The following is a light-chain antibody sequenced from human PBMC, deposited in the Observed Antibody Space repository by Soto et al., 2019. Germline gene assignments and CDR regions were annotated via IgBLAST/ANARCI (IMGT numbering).Light chain of an antibody. CDR3: QQYNTYSFT. V-gene: IGKV1-5*03. Sequence: DIQMNQSPSTLSASVGDRVTITCRASQHINARLAWYQQKPWKAPILLIYKASTLESGVPSRFNGSGFGTESTLTISSLQPHDFATDYCQQYNTYSFTCGPGAKVHIK. J-gene: IGKJ3*01. CDR2: KAS. CDR1: QHINAR.